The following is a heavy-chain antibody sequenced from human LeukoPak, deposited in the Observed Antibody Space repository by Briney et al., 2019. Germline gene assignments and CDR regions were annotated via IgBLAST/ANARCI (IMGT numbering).Heavy chain of an antibody. CDR2: IFYSGST. Sequence: SETLSLTCTVSGGSISTSNYYWGWIRQPPGKGLEWIGNIFYSGSTYYSPSLKSRVTISVDTSKNQFSLKLSSVTAADTAVYYCASLNYYDSSGYYGAFDIWGQGTMVTVSS. D-gene: IGHD3-22*01. J-gene: IGHJ3*02. CDR1: GGSISTSNYY. CDR3: ASLNYYDSSGYYGAFDI. V-gene: IGHV4-39*07.